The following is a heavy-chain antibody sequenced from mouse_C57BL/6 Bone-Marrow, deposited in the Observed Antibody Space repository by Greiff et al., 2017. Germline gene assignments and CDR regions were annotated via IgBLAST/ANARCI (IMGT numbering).Heavy chain of an antibody. V-gene: IGHV1-59*01. J-gene: IGHJ3*01. Sequence: QVQLQQSGAELVRPGTSVKLSCKASGYTFTSYWMHWVKQRPGQGLEWIGVIDPSDSYTNYNQKFKGKATLTVDTSSSTAYMQLSSLTSEDSAVYYCARRGNGYNVAWFAYWGQGTLVTVSA. D-gene: IGHD2-2*01. CDR1: GYTFTSYW. CDR2: IDPSDSYT. CDR3: ARRGNGYNVAWFAY.